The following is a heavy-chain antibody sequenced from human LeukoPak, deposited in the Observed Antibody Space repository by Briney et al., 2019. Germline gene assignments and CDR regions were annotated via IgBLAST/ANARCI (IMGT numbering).Heavy chain of an antibody. V-gene: IGHV3-30*04. CDR2: ISYDGSNK. CDR3: ARSPTSWYFDY. Sequence: GGSLRLSCAASGFTFSSYAMHWVRQAPGKGLEWVAVISYDGSNKYYADSVKGRFTISRDNSKNTLYLQMNSLRPEDTSVYYCARSPTSWYFDYWGQGTLVTVSS. J-gene: IGHJ4*02. CDR1: GFTFSSYA. D-gene: IGHD2-2*01.